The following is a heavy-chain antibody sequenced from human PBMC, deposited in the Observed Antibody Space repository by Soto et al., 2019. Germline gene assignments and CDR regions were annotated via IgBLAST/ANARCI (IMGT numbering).Heavy chain of an antibody. CDR1: GFTFSSYS. D-gene: IGHD2-2*01. J-gene: IGHJ4*02. Sequence: GGSLRLSCAASGFTFSSYSMNWVRQAPGKGLEWLSSISSSSSYIYYADSVKGRFTISRDNAKNSLYLQMNSLRAEDTAAYYCARLVEMPTIYGYWGQAPLVTFS. CDR3: ARLVEMPTIYGY. CDR2: ISSSSSYI. V-gene: IGHV3-21*01.